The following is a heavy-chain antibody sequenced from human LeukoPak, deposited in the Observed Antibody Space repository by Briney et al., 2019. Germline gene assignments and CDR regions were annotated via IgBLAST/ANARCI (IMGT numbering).Heavy chain of an antibody. V-gene: IGHV4-39*07. CDR2: IYRSGST. J-gene: IGHJ4*02. D-gene: IGHD3-10*01. Sequence: SQTLSLTCTVSGGSISSGGYYWGWIRQPPGKGLEWIGSIYRSGSTYYNPSLKSRVTISIDTSRNQFSLKLSSVTAADTAVYFCARDEGGRHYYGSGSRVYWGQGTLVTVSS. CDR3: ARDEGGRHYYGSGSRVY. CDR1: GGSISSGGYY.